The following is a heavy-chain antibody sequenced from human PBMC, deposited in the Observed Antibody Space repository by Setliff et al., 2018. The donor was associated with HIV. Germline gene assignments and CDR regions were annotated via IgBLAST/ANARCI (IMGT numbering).Heavy chain of an antibody. J-gene: IGHJ5*02. CDR2: MNPKNKNT. Sequence: ASVKVSCKASGYTFTGHDIHWVRQATGQGLVWMGWMNPKNKNTGYSQRFEGRISMTGDTTTSTAYMELSGLRSDDTALYYCARGAYNYDLWGQGTLVTVSS. V-gene: IGHV1-8*02. CDR1: GYTFTGHD. CDR3: ARGAYNYDL. D-gene: IGHD1-1*01.